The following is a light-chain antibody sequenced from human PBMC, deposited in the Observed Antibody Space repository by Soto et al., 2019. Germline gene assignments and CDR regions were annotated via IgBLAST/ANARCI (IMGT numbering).Light chain of an antibody. V-gene: IGKV3-20*01. CDR2: GAS. CDR3: QQYGSSPWT. Sequence: EIVLTQSPGTLSLSPGERATLSCRASQSVSSNLLAWYQEKPSQAPRLLIYGASSRATGIPDRFSGSGSGTDFTLTISRLEPEDIAVFYCQQYGSSPWTFGQGTKVDIK. CDR1: QSVSSNL. J-gene: IGKJ1*01.